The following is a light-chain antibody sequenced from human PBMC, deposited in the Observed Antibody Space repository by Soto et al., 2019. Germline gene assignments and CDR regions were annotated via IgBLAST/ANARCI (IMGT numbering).Light chain of an antibody. CDR1: SSDVGGYNY. V-gene: IGLV2-14*01. J-gene: IGLJ3*02. CDR3: SSYTSSSTWV. Sequence: QSVLTQPASVSGSPGQSITISCTGTSSDVGGYNYVSWYQQHPGKVPKLMIYEVNNRPSGVSNRFSGSKSGNTASLTISGLQAEDEADYYCSSYTSSSTWVFGGGTKVTVL. CDR2: EVN.